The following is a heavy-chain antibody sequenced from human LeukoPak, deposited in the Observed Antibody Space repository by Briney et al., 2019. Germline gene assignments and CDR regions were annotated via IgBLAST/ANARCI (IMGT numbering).Heavy chain of an antibody. Sequence: GASVKVSCKASGYTFTGYYMHWVRQAPGQGLEWMGWINPNSGGTNYAQKFQGRVTMTRDTSISTAYMELSRLRSDDTAVYYCARVSQGGWRGYYFDYWGQGALVTVSS. CDR2: INPNSGGT. D-gene: IGHD6-19*01. J-gene: IGHJ4*02. V-gene: IGHV1-2*02. CDR3: ARVSQGGWRGYYFDY. CDR1: GYTFTGYY.